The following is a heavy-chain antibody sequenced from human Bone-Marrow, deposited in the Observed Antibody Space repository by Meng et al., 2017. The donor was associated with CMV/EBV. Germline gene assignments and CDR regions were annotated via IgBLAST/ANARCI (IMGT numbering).Heavy chain of an antibody. CDR2: IIPIFGTA. Sequence: SVNVSCKASGGTFSSYAISWVRQAPGQGLEWMGGIIPIFGTANYAQKFQGRVTITTDESTSTAYMELSSLRSEDTAVYYCARDGHSGSPGDYWGQGTLVTVSS. CDR3: ARDGHSGSPGDY. J-gene: IGHJ4*02. CDR1: GGTFSSYA. V-gene: IGHV1-69*05. D-gene: IGHD5-12*01.